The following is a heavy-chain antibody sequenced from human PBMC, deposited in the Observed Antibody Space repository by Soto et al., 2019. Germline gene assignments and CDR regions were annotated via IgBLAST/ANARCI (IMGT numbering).Heavy chain of an antibody. Sequence: EVQLVESGGGLVQPGGSVRLSCAASGFTFSTYTMNWVRQAPGKGLEWVSYITGSSGTIFYVDSVKGRFTVSRDNARNSLYLQMSSLRDEDTAVYYCATAFSLGGWGQGTLVTVSS. V-gene: IGHV3-48*02. CDR2: ITGSSGTI. CDR3: ATAFSLGG. CDR1: GFTFSTYT. D-gene: IGHD3-16*01. J-gene: IGHJ4*02.